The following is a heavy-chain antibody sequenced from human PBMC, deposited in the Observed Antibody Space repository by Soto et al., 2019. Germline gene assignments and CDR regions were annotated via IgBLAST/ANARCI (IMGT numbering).Heavy chain of an antibody. J-gene: IGHJ4*02. CDR3: TTWRREKSYTSVSCYGDGAY. D-gene: IGHD3-16*01. V-gene: IGHV3-15*02. CDR1: GFTFNSAW. CDR2: IKSWSDGGRV. Sequence: EVPLVESGGALVKPGGSLTLSCAASGFTFNSAWMTWVRQAPGKGLEWVGRIKSWSDGGRVDTAAPGKGRFTISRNDSKNTFYMQTNSLKSEDTAVYYCTTWRREKSYTSVSCYGDGAYWGQGTLVTVSS.